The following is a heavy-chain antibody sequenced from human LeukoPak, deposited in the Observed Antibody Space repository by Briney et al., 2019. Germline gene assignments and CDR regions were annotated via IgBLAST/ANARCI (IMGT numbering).Heavy chain of an antibody. Sequence: ASVKVSCKASGYTFTGYYMHWVRQAPGQGLEWMGRINPNSGGTNYARKFQGRVTMTRDTSISTAYMELSRLRSDDTAVYYCARQVEGDYYYYMDVWGKGTTVTVSS. D-gene: IGHD3-16*01. J-gene: IGHJ6*03. CDR2: INPNSGGT. CDR1: GYTFTGYY. V-gene: IGHV1-2*06. CDR3: ARQVEGDYYYYMDV.